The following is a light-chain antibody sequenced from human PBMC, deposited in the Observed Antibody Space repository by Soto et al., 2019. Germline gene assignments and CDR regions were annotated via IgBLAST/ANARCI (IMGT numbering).Light chain of an antibody. CDR3: QQRSNWPPKYT. J-gene: IGKJ2*01. Sequence: EIVLTQSPATLSLSPGERATLSCRASQSVSSYLVWYQQKPGQAPRLLIYDASNRATGIPARFSGSGSGTDFTLTIRSLEPEDFAVYYCQQRSNWPPKYTFGQGTKLEIK. CDR1: QSVSSY. V-gene: IGKV3-11*01. CDR2: DAS.